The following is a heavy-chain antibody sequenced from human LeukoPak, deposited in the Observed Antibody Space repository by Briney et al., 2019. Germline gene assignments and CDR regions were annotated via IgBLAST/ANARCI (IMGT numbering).Heavy chain of an antibody. CDR1: GFTFSAYA. CDR3: ARARTGSYYSTFEH. J-gene: IGHJ1*01. Sequence: GGSLRLSCTASGFTFSAYAMHWVRQAPGKGLEWVAVISYGETNYYYAESVKGRFSISRDDSKNTLVLQMSSLTTEDTGVYYCARARTGSYYSTFEHWGPGTLVSVSS. D-gene: IGHD3-10*01. CDR2: ISYGETNY. V-gene: IGHV3-30*04.